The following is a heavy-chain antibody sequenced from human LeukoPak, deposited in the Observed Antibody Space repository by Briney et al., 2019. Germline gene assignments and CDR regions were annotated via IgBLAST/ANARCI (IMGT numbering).Heavy chain of an antibody. Sequence: SETLSLTCTVSGGSISSSSYYWGWIRQPPGKGLEWIGSIYYSGSTYYNPSLKSRVTISVDTSKNQFSLKPSSVTAADTAVYYCARPLLAVSQDAFDIWGQGTMVTVSS. D-gene: IGHD2-15*01. CDR3: ARPLLAVSQDAFDI. CDR1: GGSISSSSYY. CDR2: IYYSGST. J-gene: IGHJ3*02. V-gene: IGHV4-39*01.